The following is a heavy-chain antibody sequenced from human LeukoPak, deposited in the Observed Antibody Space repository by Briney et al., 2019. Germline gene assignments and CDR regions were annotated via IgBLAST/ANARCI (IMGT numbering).Heavy chain of an antibody. CDR1: GGSFSGYY. J-gene: IGHJ4*02. CDR3: ARDAYDSSGYSFDY. Sequence: PSETLSLTCAVYGGSFSGYYWSWIRQPPGKGLEWIGEINHSGSTNYNPSLKSRVTISVDKSKNQFSLKLSSVTAADTALYYCARDAYDSSGYSFDYWGQGTLVTVSS. V-gene: IGHV4-34*01. CDR2: INHSGST. D-gene: IGHD3-22*01.